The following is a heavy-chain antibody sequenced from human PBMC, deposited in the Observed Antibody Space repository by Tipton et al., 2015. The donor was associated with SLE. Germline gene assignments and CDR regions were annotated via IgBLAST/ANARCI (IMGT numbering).Heavy chain of an antibody. J-gene: IGHJ5*02. CDR1: GFTFSDYY. CDR3: ARDRFWSGYYGWFDP. Sequence: SLRLSCAASGFTFSDYYMSWIRQAPGKGLEWVPYISSSGSTIYYADSVKGRFTISRDNAKNSLYLQMNSLRAEDTAVYYCARDRFWSGYYGWFDPWGQGTLVTVSS. CDR2: ISSSGSTI. D-gene: IGHD3-3*01. V-gene: IGHV3-11*01.